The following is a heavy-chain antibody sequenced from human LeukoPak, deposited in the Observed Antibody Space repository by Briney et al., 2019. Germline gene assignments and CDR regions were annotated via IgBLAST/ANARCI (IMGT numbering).Heavy chain of an antibody. V-gene: IGHV1-18*01. CDR3: ARDGGLLWFGELLTGDY. CDR1: GYTFTSYG. J-gene: IGHJ4*02. CDR2: ISAYNGNT. D-gene: IGHD3-10*01. Sequence: ASVKVSCKASGYTFTSYGISWVRQAPGQGREWMGWISAYNGNTNYAQKLQGRVTMTTDTSTSTAYMELRSLRSDDTAVYYCARDGGLLWFGELLTGDYWAQGTLVTVSS.